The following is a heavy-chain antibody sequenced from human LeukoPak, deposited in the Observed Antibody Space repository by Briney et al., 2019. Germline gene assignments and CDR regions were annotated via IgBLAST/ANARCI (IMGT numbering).Heavy chain of an antibody. CDR2: IYHNGSS. V-gene: IGHV4-4*02. J-gene: IGHJ3*01. Sequence: AETLSLTCAVSGRSISSCNWRSWARPPPGKGLEGMGEIYHNGSSNYNPALKSQGPISVDKSKNQCPLELSSVTAGDQAVYYCWVGGVYRLGGAESFDLWGQGTMVTVSS. CDR3: WVGGVYRLGGAESFDL. D-gene: IGHD3-16*01. CDR1: GRSISSCNW.